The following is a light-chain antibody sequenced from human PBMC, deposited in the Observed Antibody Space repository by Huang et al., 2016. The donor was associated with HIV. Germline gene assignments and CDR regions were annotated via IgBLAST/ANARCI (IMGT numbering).Light chain of an antibody. V-gene: IGKV3-20*01. Sequence: EIVLTQSPGTLSLSPGESATLSCRASENVSKNYLVWYQQKPGQPPRLLIYGASSRAAGIPDRFSGNGSGTDFTLTITRLEPEDFAVYYCQQYGTSPRTFGGGTRVEI. CDR2: GAS. J-gene: IGKJ4*01. CDR3: QQYGTSPRT. CDR1: ENVSKNY.